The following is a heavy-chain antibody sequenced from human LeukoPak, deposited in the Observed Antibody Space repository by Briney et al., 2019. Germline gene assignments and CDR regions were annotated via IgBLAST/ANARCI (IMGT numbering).Heavy chain of an antibody. CDR3: ARDYDFYCSGGSCYSPRLSDY. D-gene: IGHD2-15*01. Sequence: AGGSLRLSCAASGFTFDDYAMHWVRQIPGKGLKWVALINSNGDGTDYADSVKGRFTISRDNAKNSLYLQMNSLRAEDTAVYYCARDYDFYCSGGSCYSPRLSDYWGQGTLVTVSS. V-gene: IGHV3-20*04. CDR1: GFTFDDYA. CDR2: INSNGDGT. J-gene: IGHJ4*02.